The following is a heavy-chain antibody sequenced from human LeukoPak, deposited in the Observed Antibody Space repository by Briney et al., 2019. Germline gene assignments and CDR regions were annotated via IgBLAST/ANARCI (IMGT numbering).Heavy chain of an antibody. V-gene: IGHV3-49*03. CDR3: TICSGGSCYLEPFDY. CDR1: GFTLGDYG. D-gene: IGHD2-15*01. J-gene: IGHJ4*02. Sequence: GGSLRLSCTASGFTLGDYGMSWFRQAPGKGLEWVGFIRSKAYGGTTEYAASVKGRFTISRDDSKSIAYLQMNSLKTEDTAVYYCTICSGGSCYLEPFDYWGQGTLVTVSS. CDR2: IRSKAYGGTT.